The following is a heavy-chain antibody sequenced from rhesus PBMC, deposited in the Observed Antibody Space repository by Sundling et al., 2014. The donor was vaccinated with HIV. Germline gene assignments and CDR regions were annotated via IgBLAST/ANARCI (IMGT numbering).Heavy chain of an antibody. CDR3: ASPWNSWSGFDY. J-gene: IGHJ4*01. V-gene: IGHV4-127*01. CDR2: VYSSGTK. Sequence: QVQLQESGPGLVKPSATLSLTCAVSGDSIISGYGWTWVRQSPGKGLKWIATVYSSGTKYLNPSLQSRVTLSLDTSKNEVSVRLTSVTAADTAVYYCASPWNSWSGFDYWGQGVLVAVSS. CDR1: GDSIISGYG. D-gene: IGHD6-13*01.